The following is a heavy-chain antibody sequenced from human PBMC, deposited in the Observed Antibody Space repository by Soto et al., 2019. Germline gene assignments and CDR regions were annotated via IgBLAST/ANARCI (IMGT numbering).Heavy chain of an antibody. J-gene: IGHJ6*02. D-gene: IGHD2-2*02. V-gene: IGHV3-30-3*01. CDR3: ESDCSSHTCYRQGGMDV. CDR1: GFSLNSYA. CDR2: ISYDGSNK. Sequence: GSLRLSCAASGFSLNSYAMHWVRQAPGKGLEWVAVISYDGSNKFYGDSVKGRFTISRDNSKNTVYLQMDSLRTEDTAVYYCESDCSSHTCYRQGGMDVWGQGTTVTVSS.